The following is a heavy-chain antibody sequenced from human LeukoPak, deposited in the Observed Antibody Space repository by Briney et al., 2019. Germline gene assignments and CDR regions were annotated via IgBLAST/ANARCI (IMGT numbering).Heavy chain of an antibody. V-gene: IGHV3-30*07. CDR3: SRTHYGDYFDY. CDR1: GFTFSNYA. Sequence: RGGSLRLYCAASGFTFSNYAIHWVRHAPGKGLEWVAVISYDGSNRFYADSVRGRFTISRDNSKNTLYLQMNSLRAEDTAVYDCSRTHYGDYFDYWGQGTLVTVSS. J-gene: IGHJ4*02. CDR2: ISYDGSNR. D-gene: IGHD4-17*01.